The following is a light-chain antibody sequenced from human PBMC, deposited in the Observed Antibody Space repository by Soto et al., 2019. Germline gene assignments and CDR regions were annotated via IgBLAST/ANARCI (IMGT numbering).Light chain of an antibody. CDR1: QSVSSSY. CDR3: QQYGTSALT. Sequence: IVLTQSPGTLSLSPGERATLSCRASQSVSSSYLVWYQQRPGQPPRLLIYGTSTRAAGISDRXSGSGSGXXXXXXXXXXEPGDSAVYYCQQYGTSALTFGGGTKVEIK. CDR2: GTS. J-gene: IGKJ4*01. V-gene: IGKV3-20*01.